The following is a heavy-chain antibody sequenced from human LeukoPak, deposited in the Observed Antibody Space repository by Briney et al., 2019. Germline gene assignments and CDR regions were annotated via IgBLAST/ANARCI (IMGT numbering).Heavy chain of an antibody. J-gene: IGHJ5*02. CDR3: ARITMVRGVIPWFDP. Sequence: GGSLRLSCAASGFTFSSYGMHWVRQAPGKGLEWVAFIRYDGSNKYYADSVKGRFTISRDNSKNTLYLQMNSLRAEDTAVYYCARITMVRGVIPWFDPWGQGTLVTVSS. D-gene: IGHD3-10*01. CDR2: IRYDGSNK. CDR1: GFTFSSYG. V-gene: IGHV3-30*02.